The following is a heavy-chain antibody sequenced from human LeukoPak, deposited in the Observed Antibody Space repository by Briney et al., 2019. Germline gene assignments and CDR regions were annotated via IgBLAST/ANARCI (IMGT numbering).Heavy chain of an antibody. D-gene: IGHD4-11*01. Sequence: GGSLRLSCAASGFTFSSYAMSWVRQAPGKGLEWVSAISGSGGSTYYAVSVRGRFTISSDNANNSLYLQMNSLSADDTAVYYCAVGRKSALTYRYFQHWGRGTLVTVSS. V-gene: IGHV3-23*01. CDR3: AVGRKSALTYRYFQH. CDR2: ISGSGGST. CDR1: GFTFSSYA. J-gene: IGHJ1*01.